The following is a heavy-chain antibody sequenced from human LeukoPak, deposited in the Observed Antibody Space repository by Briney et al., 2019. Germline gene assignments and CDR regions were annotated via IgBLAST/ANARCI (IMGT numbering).Heavy chain of an antibody. V-gene: IGHV3-7*01. CDR2: IKPDGSEK. CDR3: SGRDSSRSPRAY. CDR1: GLTFTDFW. J-gene: IGHJ4*02. Sequence: GGSLILSCAASGLTFTDFWMNWVRLAPGRGLEGVANIKPDGSEKYYVDSVKGRFAISRDNAKNEVYLEMNSLRAEDTGVYYCSGRDSSRSPRAYWGQGTLVSVSS. D-gene: IGHD2-2*01.